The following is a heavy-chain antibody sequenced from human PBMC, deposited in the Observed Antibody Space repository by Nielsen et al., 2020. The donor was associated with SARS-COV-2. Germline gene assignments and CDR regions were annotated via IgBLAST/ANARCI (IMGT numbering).Heavy chain of an antibody. CDR2: INHSGST. CDR1: GGSFSGYY. CDR3: ARGRPPSPIRFVVVTAIPLTLDY. Sequence: SETLSLTCAVYGGSFSGYYWSWIRQPPGKGLEWIGEINHSGSTNYNPSLKSRVTISVDTSKNQFSLKLSSVTAADTAVYYCARGRPPSPIRFVVVTAIPLTLDYWGQGTLVTVSS. D-gene: IGHD2-21*02. V-gene: IGHV4-34*01. J-gene: IGHJ4*02.